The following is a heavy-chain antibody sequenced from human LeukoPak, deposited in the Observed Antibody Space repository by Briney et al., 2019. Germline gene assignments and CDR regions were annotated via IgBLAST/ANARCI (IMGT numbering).Heavy chain of an antibody. V-gene: IGHV1-2*02. CDR2: INPNSGGT. CDR3: ARVIGGGDDPIRLDH. D-gene: IGHD3-16*01. CDR1: GYTFTGYY. J-gene: IGHJ4*02. Sequence: ASVKVSCKTSGYTFTGYYMHWVRQTPGQGLEWMGWINPNSGGTNYAQKFQGRVTMTRDTSISTAHLELSRLRSDDTAIYYCARVIGGGDDPIRLDHWGQGTLVTVSS.